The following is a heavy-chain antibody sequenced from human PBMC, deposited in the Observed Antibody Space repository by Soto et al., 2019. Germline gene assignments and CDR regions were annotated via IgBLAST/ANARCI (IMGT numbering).Heavy chain of an antibody. V-gene: IGHV3-72*01. CDR3: ARAFYGSGSYSLDY. CDR2: TRNRANGYTT. D-gene: IGHD3-10*01. CDR1: GFTFSDHY. J-gene: IGHJ4*02. Sequence: EVQLVESGGGLVQPGGSLRLSCAASGFTFSDHYMDWLRQAPAKGLEWVGRTRNRANGYTTEYAASVKGRFTISRDDSKNSLYLQMNSLKIEDTAVYYCARAFYGSGSYSLDYWGQGALVTVSS.